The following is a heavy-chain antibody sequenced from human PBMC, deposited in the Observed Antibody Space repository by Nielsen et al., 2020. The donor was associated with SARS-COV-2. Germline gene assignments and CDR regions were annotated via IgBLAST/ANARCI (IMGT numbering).Heavy chain of an antibody. Sequence: SETLSLTCTVSGGSISSYYWSWIRQPPGKGLEWIGYIYYSGSTNYNPSLKSRVTISVDTSKNQFSLKLSSVTAADMAVYYCARDSSSSHFDYWGQGTLVTVSS. CDR3: ARDSSSSHFDY. CDR2: IYYSGST. J-gene: IGHJ4*02. CDR1: GGSISSYY. V-gene: IGHV4-59*01. D-gene: IGHD6-6*01.